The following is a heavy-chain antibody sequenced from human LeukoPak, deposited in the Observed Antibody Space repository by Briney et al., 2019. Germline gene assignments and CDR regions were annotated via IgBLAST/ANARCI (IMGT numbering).Heavy chain of an antibody. V-gene: IGHV3-13*01. D-gene: IGHD3-9*01. Sequence: GGSLRLSCAASGFTFSSYDMHWVRQATGKGLEWVSAIGTAGDTYYPGSVKGRFTISRENAKNSLYLQMNSLRAGDTAVYYCARAKAYYDILTGNAFDIWGQGTMVTVSS. CDR3: ARAKAYYDILTGNAFDI. CDR2: IGTAGDT. J-gene: IGHJ3*02. CDR1: GFTFSSYD.